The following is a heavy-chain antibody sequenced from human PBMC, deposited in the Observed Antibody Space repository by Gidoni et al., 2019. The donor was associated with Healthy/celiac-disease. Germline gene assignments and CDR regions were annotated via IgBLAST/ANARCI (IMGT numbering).Heavy chain of an antibody. CDR1: GSTFSSYA. J-gene: IGHJ4*02. D-gene: IGHD2-15*01. V-gene: IGHV1-69*04. Sequence: QVQLVQSGAEVKKPGSSVTVSCKASGSTFSSYAISWGRQAPGQGLEWMGRIIPILGIANYAQKIQGRVTITADKSTSTAYMELSSLRSEDTAVYYCAAPDPRLYCSGGSCPFDYWGQGTLVTVSS. CDR3: AAPDPRLYCSGGSCPFDY. CDR2: IIPILGIA.